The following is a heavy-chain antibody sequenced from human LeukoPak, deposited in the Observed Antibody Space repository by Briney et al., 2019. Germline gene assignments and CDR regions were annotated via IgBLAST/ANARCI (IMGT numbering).Heavy chain of an antibody. V-gene: IGHV3-30*02. J-gene: IGHJ5*02. Sequence: GGSLRLSCAASGFTFSSYGMHWVRQAPGKGLEWVAFIRYDGSNKYYADSVKGRFTISRDNSKNTLYLQMNSLRAEDTAVYYCAKGPPLQRRITIFGVAPGWFDPWGQGTLVTVSS. CDR3: AKGPPLQRRITIFGVAPGWFDP. D-gene: IGHD3-3*01. CDR1: GFTFSSYG. CDR2: IRYDGSNK.